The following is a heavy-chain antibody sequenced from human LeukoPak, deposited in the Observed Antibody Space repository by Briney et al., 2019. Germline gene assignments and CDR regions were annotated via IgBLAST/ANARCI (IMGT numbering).Heavy chain of an antibody. Sequence: ASVKVSCKASGYTFTSYYMHWVRQAPGQGLEWMGIINPSGGGTSYAQKFQARVTMTRDTSTSTVYMELSSLRSEDTAVYYCARDPTYYYDSSGYCDYWGQGTLVTVSS. D-gene: IGHD3-22*01. CDR1: GYTFTSYY. J-gene: IGHJ4*02. CDR3: ARDPTYYYDSSGYCDY. CDR2: INPSGGGT. V-gene: IGHV1-46*01.